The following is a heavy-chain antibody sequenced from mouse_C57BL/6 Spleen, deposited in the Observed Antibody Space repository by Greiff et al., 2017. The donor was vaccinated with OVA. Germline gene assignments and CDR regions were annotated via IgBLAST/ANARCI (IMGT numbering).Heavy chain of an antibody. CDR2: INPYNGDT. CDR1: GYSFTGYF. Sequence: VQLQQSGPELVKPGDSVKISCKASGYSFTGYFMNWVMQSHGKSLEWIGRINPYNGDTFYSQKFKGKATLTVDKSSSTAHMELRSLTSEDSAVYYCARRGGSSYEGVDYWGQGTTLTVSS. J-gene: IGHJ2*01. CDR3: ARRGGSSYEGVDY. D-gene: IGHD1-1*01. V-gene: IGHV1-20*01.